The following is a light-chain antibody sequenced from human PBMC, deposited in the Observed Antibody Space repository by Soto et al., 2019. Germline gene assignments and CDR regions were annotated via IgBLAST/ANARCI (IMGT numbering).Light chain of an antibody. CDR3: QQYNSWPET. CDR2: DAS. J-gene: IGKJ1*01. Sequence: EIVLTQSPGTLSLSPGARATLSCRASQSVSSNLAWYQHKPGQAPRLLIYDASTRATGIPARFSGSGSGTEFTLTISSLQSEDFAVYYCQQYNSWPETFGQGTKVDIK. CDR1: QSVSSN. V-gene: IGKV3-15*01.